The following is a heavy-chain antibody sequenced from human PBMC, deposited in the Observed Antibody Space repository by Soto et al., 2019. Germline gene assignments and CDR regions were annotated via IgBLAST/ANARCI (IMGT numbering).Heavy chain of an antibody. D-gene: IGHD2-2*02. V-gene: IGHV3-23*01. Sequence: GGSLRLSCAASGFTFSSYAMSWVRQAPGKGLEWVSAISGSGGSTYYADSVKGRFTISRDNSKNTLYLQMNSLRAEDTAVYYCANVKGGAPAAIWRHYYMDVWGKGTTVTVSS. CDR3: ANVKGGAPAAIWRHYYMDV. CDR1: GFTFSSYA. J-gene: IGHJ6*03. CDR2: ISGSGGST.